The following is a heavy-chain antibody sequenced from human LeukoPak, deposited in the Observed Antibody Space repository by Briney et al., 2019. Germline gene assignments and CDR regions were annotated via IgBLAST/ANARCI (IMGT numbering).Heavy chain of an antibody. CDR2: IYPANSDI. J-gene: IGHJ5*02. V-gene: IGHV5-51*01. Sequence: GESLKISCQGSGYSFANYWIAWVRQMPGKGLEWMGSIYPANSDIEYSPSFQGHVTISADKSTSVAYVQWRSLKASDSAIYYCAREYCSGGRCFGPWGQGTLVTVSS. D-gene: IGHD2-15*01. CDR3: AREYCSGGRCFGP. CDR1: GYSFANYW.